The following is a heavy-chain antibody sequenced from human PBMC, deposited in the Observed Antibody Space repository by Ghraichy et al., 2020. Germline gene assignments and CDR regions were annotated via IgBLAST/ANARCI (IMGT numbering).Heavy chain of an antibody. CDR3: ARVRDIVVVPAAGAFDY. J-gene: IGHJ4*02. Sequence: SETLSLTCTVSGGSISSYYWSWIRQPPGKGLEWIGYIYYSGSTNYNPSLKSRVTISVDTSKNQFSLKLSSVTAADTAVYYCARVRDIVVVPAAGAFDYWGQGTLVTVSS. V-gene: IGHV4-59*01. CDR1: GGSISSYY. D-gene: IGHD2-2*01. CDR2: IYYSGST.